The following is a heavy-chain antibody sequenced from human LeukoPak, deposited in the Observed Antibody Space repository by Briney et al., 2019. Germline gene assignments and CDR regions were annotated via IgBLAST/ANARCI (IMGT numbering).Heavy chain of an antibody. J-gene: IGHJ4*02. CDR2: IRYDGSNK. CDR1: GFTFSSYG. Sequence: GGSLRLSCAASGFTFSSYGMHWVRQAPGKGLEWVAFIRYDGSNKYYADSVKGRFTISRDNSKNTLFLQMNSLRAEDTAVYYCARAGGYNLLYYFDYWGQGTLVTVSS. CDR3: ARAGGYNLLYYFDY. V-gene: IGHV3-30*02. D-gene: IGHD5-24*01.